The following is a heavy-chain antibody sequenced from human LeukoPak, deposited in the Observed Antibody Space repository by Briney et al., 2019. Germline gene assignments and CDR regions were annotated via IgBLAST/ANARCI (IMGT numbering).Heavy chain of an antibody. CDR1: GFTFSSNW. V-gene: IGHV3-7*01. D-gene: IGHD6-13*01. CDR3: AREVHPAAAEDY. CDR2: IKQDGSER. Sequence: GGSLRLSYAASGFTFSSNWMSWVRQAPGKGLEWVANIKQDGSERHYVDSVKGRFTISRDNTKNSLFLQMNSLRAEDTAVYYCAREVHPAAAEDYWGQGTLVTVSP. J-gene: IGHJ4*02.